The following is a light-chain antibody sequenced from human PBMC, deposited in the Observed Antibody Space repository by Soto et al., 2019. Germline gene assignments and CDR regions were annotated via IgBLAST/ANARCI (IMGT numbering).Light chain of an antibody. CDR2: DAS. CDR1: QSISRW. J-gene: IGKJ1*01. Sequence: DIQMTQSPSTLSASVGDRVTISCRASQSISRWLAWYQQKPGKAPRLLIYDASSLEGGVPSRFSGSGSGTEFTLTISSLQPEDSATYYCHQYYSFSLWTFGQGTKVEVK. CDR3: HQYYSFSLWT. V-gene: IGKV1-5*01.